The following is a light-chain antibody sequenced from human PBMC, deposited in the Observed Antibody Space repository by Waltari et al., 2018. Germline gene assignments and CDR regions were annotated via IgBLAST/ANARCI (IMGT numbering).Light chain of an antibody. J-gene: IGLJ2*01. Sequence: SALTQPDSVSGSPGQSITISCSGCSSDSGGYEYVSCYQQHPGKAPKVIIYDVSTRPSGVSTRFSGSKSGSSASLTISGLQAEDEADYYCSSFTSSTTGIFGGGTKLTVL. V-gene: IGLV2-14*01. CDR1: SSDSGGYEY. CDR2: DVS. CDR3: SSFTSSTTGI.